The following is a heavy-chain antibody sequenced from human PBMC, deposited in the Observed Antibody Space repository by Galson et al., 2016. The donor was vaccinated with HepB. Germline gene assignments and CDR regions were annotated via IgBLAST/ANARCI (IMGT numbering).Heavy chain of an antibody. CDR1: GFILSRYA. D-gene: IGHD5-18*01. V-gene: IGHV3-23*01. Sequence: SLRLSCAASGFILSRYAMSWVRQAPGKGLEWVSAISSSGDYTYYADSVKGRFTISRDISKTTLYLQMNSLRAEDTAVYYCATPRGYSYGYWDDTTTDYWGQGTLVTVSS. CDR3: ATPRGYSYGYWDDTTTDY. J-gene: IGHJ4*02. CDR2: ISSSGDYT.